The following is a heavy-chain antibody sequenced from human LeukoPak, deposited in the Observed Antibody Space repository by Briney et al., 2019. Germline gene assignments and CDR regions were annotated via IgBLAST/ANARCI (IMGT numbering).Heavy chain of an antibody. CDR1: GVSISSSNSY. CDR2: IYYSGST. D-gene: IGHD1-26*01. Sequence: SETLSLTCTVSGVSISSSNSYWGWIRQPPGKGLEWIGSIYYSGSTYYNPSLKSRVTISVDTSKNQFSLKLSSVTAADTAVFYCARHVNSNGSPSDYWGQGTLVTVSS. V-gene: IGHV4-39*01. CDR3: ARHVNSNGSPSDY. J-gene: IGHJ4*02.